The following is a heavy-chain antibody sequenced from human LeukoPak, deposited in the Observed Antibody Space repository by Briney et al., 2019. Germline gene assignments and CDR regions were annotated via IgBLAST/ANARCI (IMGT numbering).Heavy chain of an antibody. CDR3: AKVLLPDDYYDSSGYYFYYFDY. J-gene: IGHJ4*02. CDR2: ISYDGSNK. D-gene: IGHD3-22*01. V-gene: IGHV3-30*04. CDR1: GFTFSSYA. Sequence: GGSLRLSCAASGFTFSSYAMHWVRQAPGKGLEWVAVISYDGSNKYYADSVKGRFTISRDNSKNTLYLQMNSLRAEDTAVYYCAKVLLPDDYYDSSGYYFYYFDYWGQGTLVTVSS.